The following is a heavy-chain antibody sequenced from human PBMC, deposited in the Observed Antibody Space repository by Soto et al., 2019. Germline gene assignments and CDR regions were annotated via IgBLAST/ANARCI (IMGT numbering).Heavy chain of an antibody. D-gene: IGHD2-15*01. J-gene: IGHJ5*02. CDR2: IIPILGIA. V-gene: IGHV1-69*02. CDR1: GGTFSSYT. Sequence: VQLVQSGAEVKKPGSSVKVSCKASGGTFSSYTISWVRQAPGQGLEWMGRIIPILGIANYAQKFQGRVTITADKSTSTAYMELSSLRSEDTAVYYCARGYVVGGFDPWGQGTLVTVSS. CDR3: ARGYVVGGFDP.